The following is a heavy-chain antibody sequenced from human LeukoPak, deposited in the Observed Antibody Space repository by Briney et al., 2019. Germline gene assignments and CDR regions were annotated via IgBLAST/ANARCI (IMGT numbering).Heavy chain of an antibody. Sequence: GGSLRLSCAASGFIFSSYAMHWVRQAPGKGLGWVAVISYDGSNKYYADSVKGRFTISRDNSRNTLYLQMNSLRAEDTAVYYCARSLYYDSSGYYYAADYWGQGTLVTVSS. CDR1: GFIFSSYA. J-gene: IGHJ4*02. CDR2: ISYDGSNK. V-gene: IGHV3-30*04. CDR3: ARSLYYDSSGYYYAADY. D-gene: IGHD3-22*01.